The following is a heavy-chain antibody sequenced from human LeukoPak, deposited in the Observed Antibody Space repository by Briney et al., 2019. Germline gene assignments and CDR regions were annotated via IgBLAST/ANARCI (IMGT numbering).Heavy chain of an antibody. V-gene: IGHV3-33*01. D-gene: IGHD3-22*01. J-gene: IGHJ4*02. CDR3: ARDTPNDKTYYYDSSGSDFDY. Sequence: PGGSLRLSCAASGFTFSSYGMHWVRQAPGKGLEWVAVIWYDGSNKYYADSVKGRFTIPRDNSKNTLYLQMNSLRAEDTAVYYCARDTPNDKTYYYDSSGSDFDYWGQGTLVTVSS. CDR2: IWYDGSNK. CDR1: GFTFSSYG.